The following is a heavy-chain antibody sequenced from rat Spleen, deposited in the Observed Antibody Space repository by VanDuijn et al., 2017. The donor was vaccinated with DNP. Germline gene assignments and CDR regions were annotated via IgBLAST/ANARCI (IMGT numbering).Heavy chain of an antibody. V-gene: IGHV5-46*01. Sequence: EVQLVESGGGLVQPGRSMKLSCAASGFAFSSFPMAWVRQAPTKGLEWVATISTSGGSTYYRDSVKGRFTISRDNAKSTLYLQRNSLRSEDTATYYCKRGTTVGALFDYWGQGVMVTVSS. CDR1: GFAFSSFP. D-gene: IGHD1-1*01. CDR2: ISTSGGST. CDR3: KRGTTVGALFDY. J-gene: IGHJ2*01.